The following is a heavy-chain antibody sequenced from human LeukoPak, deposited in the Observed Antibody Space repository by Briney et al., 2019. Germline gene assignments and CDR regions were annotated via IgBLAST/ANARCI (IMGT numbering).Heavy chain of an antibody. J-gene: IGHJ4*02. V-gene: IGHV6-1*01. CDR1: GDSVSSNSAA. D-gene: IGHD6-13*01. CDR3: ARGAGPKQQLTAYYFDY. CDR2: TYYRSKWYN. Sequence: SQTLSLTCAISGDSVSSNSAAWNWIRQSPSRGLEWLGRTYYRSKWYNDYAVFVKSRITINPDTSKNQFSLQLNSVTPEDTAVYYCARGAGPKQQLTAYYFDYWGQGTLVTVSS.